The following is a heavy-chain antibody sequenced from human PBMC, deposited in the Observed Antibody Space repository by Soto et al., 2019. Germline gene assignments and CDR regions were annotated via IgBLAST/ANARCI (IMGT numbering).Heavy chain of an antibody. J-gene: IGHJ6*02. Sequence: GASVKVSCKASGYTFTSYDINWVRQATGQGLEWMGWMNPNSGNTGYAQKFQGRVTMTRNTSISTAYMELSSLRSEDTAVYYCARGPVAGATFYYYYGMDFWGQGTKVTVSS. CDR3: ARGPVAGATFYYYYGMDF. CDR1: GYTFTSYD. CDR2: MNPNSGNT. D-gene: IGHD1-26*01. V-gene: IGHV1-8*01.